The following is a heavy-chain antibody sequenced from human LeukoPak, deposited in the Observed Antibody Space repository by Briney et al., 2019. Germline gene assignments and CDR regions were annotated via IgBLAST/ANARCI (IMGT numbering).Heavy chain of an antibody. D-gene: IGHD2-2*01. J-gene: IGHJ3*02. CDR3: ARVQYCSSTSCYLYAFDI. V-gene: IGHV4-59*01. CDR2: IYYSGST. Sequence: SSETLSLTCTVSGGSISSYYWSWIRQPPGKGLEWIGYIYYSGSTNYNPSLKSRVTISVDTSKNQFSLKLSSVTAADTAVYYCARVQYCSSTSCYLYAFDIWGQGTMVTVSS. CDR1: GGSISSYY.